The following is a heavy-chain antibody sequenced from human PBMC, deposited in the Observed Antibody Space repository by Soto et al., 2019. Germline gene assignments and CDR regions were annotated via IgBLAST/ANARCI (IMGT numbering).Heavy chain of an antibody. Sequence: ASVKVSCKASGYTFTSYGISWVRQAPGQGLEWMGWISAYNGNTNYVQKLQGRVTMTTDTSTSTAYMELRSLRSDDTAVYYCARDGGGYYGSGSYFYAFDIWGQGTMVTVSS. CDR2: ISAYNGNT. CDR1: GYTFTSYG. V-gene: IGHV1-18*01. CDR3: ARDGGGYYGSGSYFYAFDI. J-gene: IGHJ3*02. D-gene: IGHD3-10*01.